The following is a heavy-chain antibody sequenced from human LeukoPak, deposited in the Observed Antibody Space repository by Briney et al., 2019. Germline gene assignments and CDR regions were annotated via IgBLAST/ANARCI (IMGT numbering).Heavy chain of an antibody. CDR2: ISGSGGST. CDR3: AKSRDGYNSAADY. Sequence: GGSLRLSCAASGFTFSSYAMSWVRQAPGKGLEWVSGISGSGGSTYYADPVKGRFTISRDNSKNTLYLQMNSLRAKDTAVYYCAKSRDGYNSAADYWGQGTLVTVSS. CDR1: GFTFSSYA. J-gene: IGHJ4*02. D-gene: IGHD5-12*01. V-gene: IGHV3-23*01.